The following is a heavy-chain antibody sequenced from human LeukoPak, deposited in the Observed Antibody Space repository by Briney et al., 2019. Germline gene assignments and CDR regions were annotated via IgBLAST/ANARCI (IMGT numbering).Heavy chain of an antibody. CDR1: GFTFSSYS. J-gene: IGHJ4*02. CDR2: ISSSSTI. D-gene: IGHD6-19*01. V-gene: IGHV3-48*01. CDR3: ASSGWYPTLDY. Sequence: GGFLRLSCAASGFTFSSYSMNWVRQAPGKGLEWVSYISSSSTIYYADSVKGRFIISRDNAKNSLYLQMNSLRAEDTAVYYCASSGWYPTLDYWGQGTLVTVSS.